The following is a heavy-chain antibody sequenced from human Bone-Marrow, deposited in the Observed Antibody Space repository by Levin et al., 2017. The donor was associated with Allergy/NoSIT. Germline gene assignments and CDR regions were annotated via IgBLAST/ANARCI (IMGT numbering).Heavy chain of an antibody. V-gene: IGHV4-34*01. CDR3: ARAKGSRIGFDY. Sequence: SETLSLTCAVYGGSFSGYYWSWIRQPPGKGLEWIGEINHSGSTNYNPSLKSRVTISVDTSKNQFSLKLSSVTAADTAVYYCARAKGSRIGFDYWGQGTLVTVSS. D-gene: IGHD2-2*01. CDR2: INHSGST. J-gene: IGHJ4*02. CDR1: GGSFSGYY.